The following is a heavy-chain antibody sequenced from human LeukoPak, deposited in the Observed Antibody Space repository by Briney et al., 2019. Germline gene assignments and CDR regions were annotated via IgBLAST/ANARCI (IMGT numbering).Heavy chain of an antibody. CDR3: ARDTSAMGYPDY. CDR2: ISAYNGNT. V-gene: IGHV1-18*01. Sequence: ASVKVSCKASGYTFTSYGISWVRQAPGQGLEWMGWISAYNGNTNYAQKLQGRVTMTRDTSTSTVYMELSSLRSEDTAVYYCARDTSAMGYPDYWGQGTLVTVSS. CDR1: GYTFTSYG. J-gene: IGHJ4*02. D-gene: IGHD5-18*01.